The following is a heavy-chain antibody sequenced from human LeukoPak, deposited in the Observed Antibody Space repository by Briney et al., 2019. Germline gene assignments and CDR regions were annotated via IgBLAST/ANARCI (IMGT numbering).Heavy chain of an antibody. CDR1: GGTFSSEA. V-gene: IGHV1-69*05. CDR3: ARGDTILNWFAP. CDR2: IIPIFGRA. Sequence: ASVKVSCKASGGTFSSEAFIWVRQAPGQGLEWVGGIIPIFGRADYAQKFQDIVTITTDESTSTGYMGLRSLRPEDTAVYYCARGDTILNWFAPWGQGTLVTVSS. D-gene: IGHD3-3*01. J-gene: IGHJ5*02.